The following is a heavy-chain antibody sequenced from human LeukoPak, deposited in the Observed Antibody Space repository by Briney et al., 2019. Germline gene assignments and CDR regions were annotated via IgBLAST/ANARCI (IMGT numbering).Heavy chain of an antibody. J-gene: IGHJ5*02. CDR2: FDPEDGET. Sequence: ASVKVSCKVSGYTLTELSMHWVRQAPGKGLEWMGGFDPEDGETIYAQKFQGRVTTTEDTSTDTAYMELSSLRSEDTAVYYCATVAHPRGYNWFDPWGQGTLVTVSS. CDR3: ATVAHPRGYNWFDP. D-gene: IGHD2-15*01. V-gene: IGHV1-24*01. CDR1: GYTLTELS.